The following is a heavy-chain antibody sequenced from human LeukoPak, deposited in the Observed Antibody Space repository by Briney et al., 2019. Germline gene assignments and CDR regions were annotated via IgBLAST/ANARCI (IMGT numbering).Heavy chain of an antibody. D-gene: IGHD3-22*01. J-gene: IGHJ5*02. Sequence: PGGSLRLSCAASGFTFSGHPMHWVRQTPTMGLEWVAVISHDGNNECYPDSVKGRFTVSRENSRNTLYLQMSSLRPEDTAMYYCAKEAGSSGSAGWFDPWGQGTLVTVSS. CDR3: AKEAGSSGSAGWFDP. V-gene: IGHV3-30-3*01. CDR1: GFTFSGHP. CDR2: ISHDGNNE.